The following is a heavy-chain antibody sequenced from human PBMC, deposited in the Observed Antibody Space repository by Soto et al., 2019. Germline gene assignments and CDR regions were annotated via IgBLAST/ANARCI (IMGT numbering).Heavy chain of an antibody. CDR2: ISGSGGST. CDR3: VKQGSSSWYDYYYYYGMDV. V-gene: IGHV3-23*01. CDR1: GFTFSSYA. J-gene: IGHJ6*02. Sequence: PGGSLRLSCAASGFTFSSYAMSWVRQAPGKGLEWVSAISGSGGSTYYADSVKGRFTISRDNSKNTLYLQMNSLRAEDTAVYYCVKQGSSSWYDYYYYYGMDVWGQGTTVTVSS. D-gene: IGHD6-13*01.